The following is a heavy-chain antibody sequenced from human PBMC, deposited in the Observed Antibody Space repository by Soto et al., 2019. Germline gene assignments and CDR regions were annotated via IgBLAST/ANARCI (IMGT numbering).Heavy chain of an antibody. Sequence: QVQLVESGGGVVQPGRSLRLSCAVSGFTFSSYSMHWVRQDPDMGLEWVAFISFAGNNEYYADSVKGRFTISRDNSNNMLYLEMNSLRPDDTAVYYCARDRQKALVVVAATGGFDYWGQGTPVTVSS. D-gene: IGHD2-15*01. J-gene: IGHJ4*02. CDR2: ISFAGNNE. CDR1: GFTFSSYS. CDR3: ARDRQKALVVVAATGGFDY. V-gene: IGHV3-30*04.